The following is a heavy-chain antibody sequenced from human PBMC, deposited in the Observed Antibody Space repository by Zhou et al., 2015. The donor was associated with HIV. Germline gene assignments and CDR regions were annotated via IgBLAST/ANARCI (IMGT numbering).Heavy chain of an antibody. CDR3: ARDRGAARPDWRYFDL. CDR1: GDTFSNFA. D-gene: IGHD6-6*01. CDR2: ITPVLGTA. V-gene: IGHV1-69*06. Sequence: QVQLVQSGAEVKKPGSSVRISCKTSGDTFSNFAVSWVRQAPGRGLEWMGGITPVLGTANYAQKFQGRVSITADRSTNTAYMELRSLRSEDTAVYYCARDRGAARPDWRYFDLWGRGTLVTVSS. J-gene: IGHJ2*01.